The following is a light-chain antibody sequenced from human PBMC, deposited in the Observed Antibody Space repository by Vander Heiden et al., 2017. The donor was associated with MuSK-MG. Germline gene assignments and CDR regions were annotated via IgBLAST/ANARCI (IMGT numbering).Light chain of an antibody. V-gene: IGKV1-16*02. CDR3: QQYKTYPPT. Sequence: DIQLTQSPSSLSASVGDRVTITCRASQSINNYLAWYQQKPGKAPKSLIYAASNLQSGVPSKFSGSGSGTDFTLTISSLQPEDFATYYCQQYKTYPPTFGEGTKVEIK. CDR2: AAS. J-gene: IGKJ4*01. CDR1: QSINNY.